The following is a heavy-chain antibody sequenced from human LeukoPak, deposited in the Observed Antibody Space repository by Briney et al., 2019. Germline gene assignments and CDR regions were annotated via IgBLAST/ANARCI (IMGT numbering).Heavy chain of an antibody. CDR2: IYYSGST. D-gene: IGHD4-11*01. J-gene: IGHJ5*02. V-gene: IGHV4-39*01. CDR1: GGSLSSRSYY. CDR3: ARHLADYSNYFYWFDP. Sequence: SETLSLTCTVSGGSLSSRSYYWGWIRQLPGKGLEWIGSIYYSGSTYYNPSLKSRVTISVDTSKNQFSLKLSSVTAADTAVYYCARHLADYSNYFYWFDPWGQGTLVTVSS.